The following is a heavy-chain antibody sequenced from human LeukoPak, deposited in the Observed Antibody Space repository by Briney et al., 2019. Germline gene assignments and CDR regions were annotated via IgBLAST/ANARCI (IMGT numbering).Heavy chain of an antibody. J-gene: IGHJ6*03. V-gene: IGHV1-2*02. D-gene: IGHD3-3*01. Sequence: ASVKVSCKASGYTFTGYYMHWVRQAPGQGLECMGWINPNSGGTNYAQKFQGRVTMTRDTSISTAYMELSRLRSDDTAVYYCASMAFSDPRYYDFWSGQRDYYYYYRDVWGKGTTVTVSS. CDR1: GYTFTGYY. CDR2: INPNSGGT. CDR3: ASMAFSDPRYYDFWSGQRDYYYYYRDV.